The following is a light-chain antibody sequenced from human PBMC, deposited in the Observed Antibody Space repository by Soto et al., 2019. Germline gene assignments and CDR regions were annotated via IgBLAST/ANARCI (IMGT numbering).Light chain of an antibody. J-gene: IGKJ1*01. CDR3: QQYSAPSWT. CDR2: AAS. CDR1: QTITGNN. V-gene: IGKV3-20*01. Sequence: EIVLTQSPGTLSLSPGERATLSCRASQTITGNNLAWYQQKRGQAPRLLIYAASRRATGIPVRFSGSGSGTDFTLTISRLEPEDFARYFCQQYSAPSWTFGQGTRWIS.